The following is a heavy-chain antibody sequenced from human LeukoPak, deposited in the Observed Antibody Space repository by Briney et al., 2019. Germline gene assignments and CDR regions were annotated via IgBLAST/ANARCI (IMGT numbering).Heavy chain of an antibody. CDR3: ARKKQWLSYYFDY. J-gene: IGHJ4*02. V-gene: IGHV4-34*01. Sequence: SETLSLTCTVSGGSISNYYWSWIRQPPGRGLEWIGEINHSGSTNYNPSLKSRVTISVDTSKNQFSLKLSSVTAADTAVYYCARKKQWLSYYFDYWGQGTLVTVSS. CDR2: INHSGST. D-gene: IGHD6-19*01. CDR1: GGSISNYY.